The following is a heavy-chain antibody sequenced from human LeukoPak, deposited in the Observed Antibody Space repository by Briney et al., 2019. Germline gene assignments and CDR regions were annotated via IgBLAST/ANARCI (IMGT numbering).Heavy chain of an antibody. D-gene: IGHD5-18*01. CDR2: IRGDGVST. J-gene: IGHJ4*02. V-gene: IGHV3-43*02. Sequence: GGSLRLSCAASGFTFDDYAMHWVRRAPGKGLECVSLIRGDGVSTYYADSVKGRFTISRDNNKNSLYLQMNSPRTEDTAFYYCAKDIGGYSYAADYWGQGTLVTVSS. CDR3: AKDIGGYSYAADY. CDR1: GFTFDDYA.